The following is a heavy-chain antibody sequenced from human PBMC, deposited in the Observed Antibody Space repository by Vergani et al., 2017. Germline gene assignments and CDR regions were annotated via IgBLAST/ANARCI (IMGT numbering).Heavy chain of an antibody. CDR1: GGSVSSGSYY. J-gene: IGHJ4*02. CDR3: AILGGVATIPGFDY. D-gene: IGHD5-12*01. CDR2: IYYSGST. V-gene: IGHV4-61*01. Sequence: QVQLQESGPGLVKPSETLSLTCTVSGGSVSSGSYYWSWIRQPPGKGLEWIGYIYYSGSTNYNPSLKSRVTISVDTSKNQFSLKLSSVTAADTAVYYCAILGGVATIPGFDYWGQGTLVTVSS.